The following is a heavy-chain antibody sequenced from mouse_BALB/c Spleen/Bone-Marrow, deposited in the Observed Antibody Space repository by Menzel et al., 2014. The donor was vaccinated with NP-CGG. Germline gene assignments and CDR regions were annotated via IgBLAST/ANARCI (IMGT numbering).Heavy chain of an antibody. V-gene: IGHV14-3*02. D-gene: IGHD1-1*01. Sequence: VQLKQSGAELVKPGASVKLSCTASGVNIKDTYMHWVKQRPEQDLEWIGRIDPASGNTKFDPKFQGKATIASDTSSNTAYLQLSSLTSEDTAVYYCAAYYYVSSYGFAYWGQGTLVTVSA. CDR3: AAYYYVSSYGFAY. CDR2: IDPASGNT. CDR1: GVNIKDTY. J-gene: IGHJ3*01.